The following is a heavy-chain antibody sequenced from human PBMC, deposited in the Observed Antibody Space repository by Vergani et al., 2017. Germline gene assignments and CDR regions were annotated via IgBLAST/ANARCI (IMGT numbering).Heavy chain of an antibody. J-gene: IGHJ6*04. V-gene: IGHV1-24*01. CDR3: ATPETGTTGGMEV. CDR1: GYTLTELS. D-gene: IGHD4-17*01. Sequence: QVQLVQSGAEVKKPGASVKVSCTVSGYTLTELSMHWGRQAPGQGLEWMGGFDPEDGETIYAEKFKGRVTIAADTSTDTAHLELSSLRSEDPAVYYCATPETGTTGGMEVWGEGTTVIVSS. CDR2: FDPEDGET.